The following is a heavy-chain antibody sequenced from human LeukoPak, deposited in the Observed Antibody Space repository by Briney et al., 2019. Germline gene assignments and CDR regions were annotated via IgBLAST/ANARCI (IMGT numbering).Heavy chain of an antibody. Sequence: PGGSLRLSCAASGFTFSSYAMSWVRQAPGKGLEWVAFIRYDGSNKYYADSVKGRFTISRDNSKNTLYLQMNSLRAEDTAVYYCAKEGDVLRFLEWPREFDYWGQGTLVTVSS. J-gene: IGHJ4*02. CDR1: GFTFSSYA. CDR3: AKEGDVLRFLEWPREFDY. D-gene: IGHD3-3*01. V-gene: IGHV3-30*02. CDR2: IRYDGSNK.